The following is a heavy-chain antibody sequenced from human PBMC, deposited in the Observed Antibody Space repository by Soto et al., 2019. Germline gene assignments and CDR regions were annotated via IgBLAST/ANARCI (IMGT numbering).Heavy chain of an antibody. D-gene: IGHD4-17*01. CDR1: GFTFSSHA. Sequence: GGSLRLSCAASGFTFSSHAMSWVHQAPGKGLEWVSANGASGGSTYYADSVKGRFTISRDNSKNTLFLQMNSLRVEDTAIYYCVKAGYYGDSYFDSWGHGTLVTVSS. CDR2: NGASGGST. V-gene: IGHV3-23*01. J-gene: IGHJ4*01. CDR3: VKAGYYGDSYFDS.